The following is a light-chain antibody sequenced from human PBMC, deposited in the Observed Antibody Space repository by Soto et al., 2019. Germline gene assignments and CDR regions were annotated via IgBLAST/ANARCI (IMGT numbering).Light chain of an antibody. V-gene: IGKV1-17*03. CDR1: QGISNY. J-gene: IGKJ1*01. CDR3: QQYNNWPPWT. Sequence: DVQMTQSPSAVSASVGDRVNITCRASQGISNYLAWFQQKPGKVPKLLIYAASTLQSGVPSRFSGSGSGTDFTLTISCLQSEDFAVYYCQQYNNWPPWTFGQGTKVDIK. CDR2: AAS.